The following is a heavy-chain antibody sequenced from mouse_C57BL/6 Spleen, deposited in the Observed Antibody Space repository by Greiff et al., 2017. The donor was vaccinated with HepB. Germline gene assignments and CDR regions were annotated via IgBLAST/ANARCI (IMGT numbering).Heavy chain of an antibody. CDR2: IDPENGDT. CDR1: GFNIKDDY. V-gene: IGHV14-4*01. J-gene: IGHJ2*01. CDR3: TTLHYYGSSLHY. Sequence: LQLQQSGAELVRPGASVKLSCTASGFNIKDDYMHWVKQRPEQGLEWIGWIDPENGDTEYASKFQGKATITADTSSNTAYLQLSSLTSEDTAVYYCTTLHYYGSSLHYWGQGTTLTVSS. D-gene: IGHD1-1*01.